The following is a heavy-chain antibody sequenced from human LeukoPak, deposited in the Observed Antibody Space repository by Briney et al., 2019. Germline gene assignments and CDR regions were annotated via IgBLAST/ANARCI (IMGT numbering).Heavy chain of an antibody. D-gene: IGHD6-19*01. J-gene: IGHJ3*02. Sequence: PGGSLRLSCAASGFTFSSYWMSWVRQAPGKGLEWVANIKQDGSEKYYVDSVKGRFTISRDNAKNSLYLQMNSLRAEDTAVYYCARDPGFRRFEWLVRKDAFDIWGQGTMVTVSS. CDR2: IKQDGSEK. V-gene: IGHV3-7*01. CDR3: ARDPGFRRFEWLVRKDAFDI. CDR1: GFTFSSYW.